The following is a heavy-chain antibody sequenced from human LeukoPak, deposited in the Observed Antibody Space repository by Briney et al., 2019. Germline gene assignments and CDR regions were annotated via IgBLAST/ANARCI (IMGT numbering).Heavy chain of an antibody. Sequence: SETLSLTCTVSGGSISTSSYYWGWIRQPPGKGLEWVGSMYYSGSPYYNPSLKSRVTIYVDTSKNQFSLKLSSVIAADTAVYYCARLSRGSGSYYDVYYFDYWGQGSLVTVSS. CDR2: MYYSGSP. CDR1: GGSISTSSYY. J-gene: IGHJ4*02. CDR3: ARLSRGSGSYYDVYYFDY. D-gene: IGHD3-10*01. V-gene: IGHV4-39*01.